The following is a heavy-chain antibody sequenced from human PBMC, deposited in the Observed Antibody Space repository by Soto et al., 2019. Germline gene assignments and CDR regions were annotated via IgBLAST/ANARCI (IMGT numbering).Heavy chain of an antibody. CDR3: ARDVISACGSSTSCHRWAYNSFDP. CDR2: IYYSGST. J-gene: IGHJ5*02. V-gene: IGHV4-61*01. CDR1: GGSVSSGSYY. Sequence: PSETLSLTCTVSGGSVSSGSYYWSWIRQPPGKGLEWIGYIYYSGSTNYNPSLKSRVTISVDTSKNQFSLKLSSVTAADTAVYYCARDVISACGSSTSCHRWAYNSFDPWGQGTLVTVSS. D-gene: IGHD2-2*01.